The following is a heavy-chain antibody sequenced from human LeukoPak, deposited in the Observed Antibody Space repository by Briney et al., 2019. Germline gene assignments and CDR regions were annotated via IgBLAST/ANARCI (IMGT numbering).Heavy chain of an antibody. Sequence: GASVKVSCKASGGTFSSYAISWVRQAPGQGLEWMGGIIPIFGTANYAQKFQGRVTITADKSTSTAYMELSSLRSEDTAVYYCARGRNSGSYYSLTFDYWGQGTLVTVSS. CDR1: GGTFSSYA. D-gene: IGHD1-26*01. J-gene: IGHJ4*02. CDR2: IIPIFGTA. V-gene: IGHV1-69*06. CDR3: ARGRNSGSYYSLTFDY.